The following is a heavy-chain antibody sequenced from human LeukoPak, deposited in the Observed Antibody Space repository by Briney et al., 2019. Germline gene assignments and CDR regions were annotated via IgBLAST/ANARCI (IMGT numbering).Heavy chain of an antibody. D-gene: IGHD6-13*01. J-gene: IGHJ4*02. CDR3: ARNSGTRPPPSDY. CDR2: ISSSSSYI. CDR1: GFTFSSYS. Sequence: PGGSLRLSCAASGFTFSSYSMNWVRQAPGKGLEWVSSISSSSSYIYYADSVKGRFTISRDNAKNSLYLQMNSLRAEDTAVYYCARNSGTRPPPSDYWGQGTLVTVSS. V-gene: IGHV3-21*01.